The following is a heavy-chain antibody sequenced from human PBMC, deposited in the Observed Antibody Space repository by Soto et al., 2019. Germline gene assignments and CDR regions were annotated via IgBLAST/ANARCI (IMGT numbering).Heavy chain of an antibody. Sequence: LSLTCTVSGGSTTSDYWSWIRQPPGKGLEWLGYIFHSLGAKYNPSLGSRGTISLDTSKNQLSLSLRSVTSADTAIYFCVRDLNGSGDYWGQGTLVTVSS. J-gene: IGHJ4*02. CDR2: IFHSLGA. CDR3: VRDLNGSGDY. CDR1: GGSTTSDY. D-gene: IGHD3-10*01. V-gene: IGHV4-59*01.